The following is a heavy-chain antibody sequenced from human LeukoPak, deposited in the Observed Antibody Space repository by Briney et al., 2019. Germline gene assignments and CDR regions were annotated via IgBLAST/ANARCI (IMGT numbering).Heavy chain of an antibody. D-gene: IGHD2-15*01. CDR1: GFTFSDYY. J-gene: IGHJ4*02. V-gene: IGHV3-11*04. Sequence: PGGSLRLSCAASGFTFSDYYMNWIRQAPGKGLEWVSYISSGGSTRYYADSVKGRFTISRDNAKNSLYLQMHSLRAEDTAVYYCAKCHQVVAGYYFDYWGQGTLVTVSS. CDR3: AKCHQVVAGYYFDY. CDR2: ISSGGSTR.